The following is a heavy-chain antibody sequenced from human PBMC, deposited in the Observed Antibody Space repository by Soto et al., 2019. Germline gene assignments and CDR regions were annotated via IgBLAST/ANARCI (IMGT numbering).Heavy chain of an antibody. J-gene: IGHJ4*02. CDR3: AVEVSGTRDY. Sequence: QVQLVQSGAEVKKPGASVKVSCKASGYTFTSYGINWVRQAPGKGLEWMGWINTYNVNTNYAQKLQGRVTMTTDTCTSRAYMELRSLRSDATAVDYCAVEVSGTRDYWGQGPLVTVSS. CDR1: GYTFTSYG. V-gene: IGHV1-18*01. D-gene: IGHD1-1*01. CDR2: INTYNVNT.